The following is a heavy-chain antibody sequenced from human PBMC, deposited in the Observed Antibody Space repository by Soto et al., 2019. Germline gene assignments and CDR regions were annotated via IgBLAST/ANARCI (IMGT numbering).Heavy chain of an antibody. CDR2: IIPIFGTA. V-gene: IGHV1-69*13. J-gene: IGHJ4*02. CDR1: GGTXTSYA. CDR3: ARGVKQQLLG. Sequence: SXKVSCKASGGTXTSYAIGWVRQAPGQGLEWMGGIIPIFGTANYAQKFRGRVTITADESTSTAYMELSSLRSGDTAVYYCARGVKQQLLGWGQRTLVTSPQ. D-gene: IGHD2-2*01.